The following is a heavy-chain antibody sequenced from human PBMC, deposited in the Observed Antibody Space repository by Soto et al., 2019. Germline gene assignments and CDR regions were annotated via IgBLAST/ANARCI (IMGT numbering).Heavy chain of an antibody. CDR3: ARAGYSSSWYADKNPRKPLNWFDP. Sequence: SETLSLTCTVSGGSISSGGYYWSWIRQHPGKGLEWIGYIYYSGSTYYNPSLKSRVTISVDTSKNQFSLKLSSVTAADTAVYYCARAGYSSSWYADKNPRKPLNWFDPWGQGTLVTGSS. V-gene: IGHV4-31*03. CDR1: GGSISSGGYY. D-gene: IGHD6-13*01. J-gene: IGHJ5*02. CDR2: IYYSGST.